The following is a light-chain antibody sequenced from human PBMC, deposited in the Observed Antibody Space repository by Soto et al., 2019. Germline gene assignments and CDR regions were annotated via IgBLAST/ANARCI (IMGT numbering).Light chain of an antibody. CDR3: QQSYSTPRT. CDR2: DAS. Sequence: EIVLTQSPATLSLSPGERATLSCRASQSASTYLAWYQQKPGQAPRLLIYDASNRATGIPARFSGSGSGTDFTLTISSLEPEDFATYYCQQSYSTPRTFGQGTKVDIK. V-gene: IGKV3-11*01. CDR1: QSASTY. J-gene: IGKJ1*01.